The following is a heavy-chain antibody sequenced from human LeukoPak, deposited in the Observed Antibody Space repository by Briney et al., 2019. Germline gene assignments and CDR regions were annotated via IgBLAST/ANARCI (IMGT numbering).Heavy chain of an antibody. J-gene: IGHJ4*02. V-gene: IGHV3-23*01. CDR3: AKRGYYGDYVDY. D-gene: IGHD4-17*01. CDR1: GFTFSSYA. CDR2: ISGSGGST. Sequence: GGSLRLSCAASGFTFSSYAMSWVRQAPGKGLEWVSAISGSGGSTYYADSVKGRFTISRDNSKNTLYLQMSSLRAEDTAVYYCAKRGYYGDYVDYWGQGTLVTVSS.